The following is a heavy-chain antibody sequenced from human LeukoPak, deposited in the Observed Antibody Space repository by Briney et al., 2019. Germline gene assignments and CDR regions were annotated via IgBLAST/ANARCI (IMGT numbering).Heavy chain of an antibody. CDR3: GRTHDFTSGDCYDFEY. D-gene: IGHD2-21*01. J-gene: IGHJ4*02. CDR1: GYTFTGYY. Sequence: ASVKVSCKASGYTFTGYYMHWVRQAPGQGLEWMGWINPNSGGTNYAQKFQGRVTMTRDTSISTAYMELSRLRSDETAVYYCGRTHDFTSGDCYDFEYWGQGTLVTVSS. V-gene: IGHV1-2*02. CDR2: INPNSGGT.